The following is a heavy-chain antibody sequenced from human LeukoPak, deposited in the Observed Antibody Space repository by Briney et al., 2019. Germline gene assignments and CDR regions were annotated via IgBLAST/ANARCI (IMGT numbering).Heavy chain of an antibody. D-gene: IGHD3-9*01. V-gene: IGHV1-18*04. CDR3: ARPAGYYDILTGYLDY. Sequence: ASVKVSCKASGYTFTSYGISWVRQAPGQGLEWMGWISVYNGNTNYAQKLQGRVTMTTDTSTSTAYMELRSLRSDDTAVYYCARPAGYYDILTGYLDYWGQGTLVTVSS. CDR2: ISVYNGNT. CDR1: GYTFTSYG. J-gene: IGHJ4*02.